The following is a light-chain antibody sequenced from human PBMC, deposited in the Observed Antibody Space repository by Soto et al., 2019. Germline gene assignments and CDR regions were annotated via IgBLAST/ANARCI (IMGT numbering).Light chain of an antibody. CDR1: HNISTY. CDR3: QQSYSTVYT. CDR2: AAS. Sequence: DIQMTQSLSSLSASVGDGVTITCRASHNISTYLHWYQQKPGKAPKFLIYAASNLQSWVPSRFSGSGSGTDFSLTISNLQPEDFATYYCQQSYSTVYTFGQGTKLEIK. J-gene: IGKJ2*01. V-gene: IGKV1-39*01.